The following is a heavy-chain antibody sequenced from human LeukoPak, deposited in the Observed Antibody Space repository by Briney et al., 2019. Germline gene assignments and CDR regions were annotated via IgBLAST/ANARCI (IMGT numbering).Heavy chain of an antibody. D-gene: IGHD3-3*01. CDR2: ISGGGSDT. Sequence: GGSLRLSCAASGFTFSTYAMSWVRQAPGQGLEWVSAISGGGSDTYYADSVKGRFTISRDNSKNTLYLQMNSLRAEDTAVYYCARATWITIFGVVGPGAFDIWGQGTMVTVSS. CDR3: ARATWITIFGVVGPGAFDI. J-gene: IGHJ3*02. V-gene: IGHV3-23*01. CDR1: GFTFSTYA.